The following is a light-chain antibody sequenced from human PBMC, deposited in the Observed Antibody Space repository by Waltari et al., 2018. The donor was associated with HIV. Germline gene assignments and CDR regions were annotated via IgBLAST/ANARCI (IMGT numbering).Light chain of an antibody. CDR2: DSS. CDR3: QQYSDWPRA. V-gene: IGKV3-15*01. CDR1: QSVSTY. Sequence: EIAVTQFPAALSVSPGERASLSCTVSQSVSTYLAWYHQVPGQAPRLLISDSSNRATGVPVRFSGSGSGTHFILTISSLQSEDSGVYYCQQYSDWPRAFGLGTKVEV. J-gene: IGKJ1*01.